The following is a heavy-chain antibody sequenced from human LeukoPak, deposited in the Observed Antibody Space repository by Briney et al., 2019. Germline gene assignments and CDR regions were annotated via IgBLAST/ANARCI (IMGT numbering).Heavy chain of an antibody. CDR3: ARDRIQLWPSPDY. CDR1: GFTFSDYY. D-gene: IGHD5-18*01. V-gene: IGHV3-11*04. J-gene: IGHJ4*02. CDR2: ITRSGNNI. Sequence: PGRSLRLSCAASGFTFSDYYMSWICQAPGKGLEWVSYITRSGNNIYYADSVKGRFTISRDNAKNSLYLQMNSLRAEDTAVYYCARDRIQLWPSPDYWGQGTLVTVSS.